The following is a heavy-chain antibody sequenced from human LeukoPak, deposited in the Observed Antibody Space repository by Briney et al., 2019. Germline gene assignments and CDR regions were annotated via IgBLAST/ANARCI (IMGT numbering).Heavy chain of an antibody. D-gene: IGHD3-10*02. CDR3: AELGITMIGGV. J-gene: IGHJ6*04. V-gene: IGHV3-7*01. Sequence: GGSLRLSCAASGFTFSIYWMSWVRQAPGKGLEWVANIKKDGSEKYYVDSVKGRFTISRDNAKNSLYLQMNSLRAEDTAVYYCAELGITMIGGVWGKGTTVTISS. CDR2: IKKDGSEK. CDR1: GFTFSIYW.